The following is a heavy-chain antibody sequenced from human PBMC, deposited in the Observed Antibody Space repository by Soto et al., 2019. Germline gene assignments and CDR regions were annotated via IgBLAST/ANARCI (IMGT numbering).Heavy chain of an antibody. CDR2: IVVGSGNT. V-gene: IGHV1-58*01. J-gene: IGHJ4*02. D-gene: IGHD3-22*01. CDR1: GFTFTSSA. Sequence: SVKVSCKASGFTFTSSAVQWVRQARGQRLEWIGWIVVGSGNTNYAQKFQERVTITRDMSTSTAYMELSSLRSEDTAAYYCAGGLEDYYDSSGYSRFDYWGQGTLVTVSS. CDR3: AGGLEDYYDSSGYSRFDY.